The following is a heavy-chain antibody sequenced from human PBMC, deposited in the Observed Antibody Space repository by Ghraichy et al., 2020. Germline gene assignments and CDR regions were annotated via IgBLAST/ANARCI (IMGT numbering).Heavy chain of an antibody. CDR2: IIPMFATT. Sequence: SVKVSCKASGGTFSSFVISWVRQAPGQGLEWMGGIIPMFATTHYAQKLQGRVTITTDESTSTAFMELSSLRSEDTAAYYCATKVTYHGDSSRYFFDDWGQGTRVTV. J-gene: IGHJ4*02. D-gene: IGHD3-22*01. CDR1: GGTFSSFV. CDR3: ATKVTYHGDSSRYFFDD. V-gene: IGHV1-69*05.